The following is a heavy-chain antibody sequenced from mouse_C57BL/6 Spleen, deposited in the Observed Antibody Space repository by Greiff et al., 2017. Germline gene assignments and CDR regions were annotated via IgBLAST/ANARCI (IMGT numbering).Heavy chain of an antibody. V-gene: IGHV1-80*01. Sequence: VQLQQSGAELVKPGASVKISCKASGYAFSSYWMNWVQQRPGKGLEWIGQIYPGDGDTNYNGKFKGKATLTADKSSSTAYMQLSSLTSEDSAVYFGARRGLAHWYFDVWGTGTTVTVSS. J-gene: IGHJ1*03. CDR1: GYAFSSYW. CDR3: ARRGLAHWYFDV. CDR2: IYPGDGDT. D-gene: IGHD3-3*01.